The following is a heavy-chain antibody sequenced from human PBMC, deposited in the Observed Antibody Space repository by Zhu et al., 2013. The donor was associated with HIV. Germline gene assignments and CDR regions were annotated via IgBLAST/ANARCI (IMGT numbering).Heavy chain of an antibody. Sequence: QVQLVQSGAEVKKPGASVKVSCKASGYTFSSYDINWVRQATGQGPEWMGWMNPNSGNTGHAQNFQGRLTMTRDTSTSTAYMELSSLRSDDTAVYYCARDHQSSMARGVKFDYWGQGTLVTVSS. V-gene: IGHV1-8*01. J-gene: IGHJ4*02. CDR2: MNPNSGNT. CDR1: GYTFSSYD. D-gene: IGHD3-10*01. CDR3: ARDHQSSMARGVKFDY.